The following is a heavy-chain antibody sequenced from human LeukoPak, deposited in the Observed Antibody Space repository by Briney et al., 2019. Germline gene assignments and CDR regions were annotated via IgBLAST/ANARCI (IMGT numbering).Heavy chain of an antibody. Sequence: GGSLRLSCAASGFTFSSYAMHWVRQAPGKGLEYVSAISSNGGSTYYANSVKGRFTISRDNSKNTLYLQMGSLRAEDMAVYYCARGGILGYSSGRYYFDYWGQGTLVTVSS. CDR2: ISSNGGST. J-gene: IGHJ4*02. D-gene: IGHD6-25*01. V-gene: IGHV3-64*01. CDR1: GFTFSSYA. CDR3: ARGGILGYSSGRYYFDY.